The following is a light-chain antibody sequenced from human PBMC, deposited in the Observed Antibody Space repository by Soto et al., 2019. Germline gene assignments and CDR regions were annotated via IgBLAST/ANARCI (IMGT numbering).Light chain of an antibody. CDR2: DAS. Sequence: EIVLTQSPATLSLSPGERATLSCRASQSVSAYLAWYQQKPDQAPRLLIYDASNRATGIPARFSGSGSGTDFTLTISRLEPEDFAVYYCQQYGSSPYTFGLGTKLEIK. J-gene: IGKJ2*01. CDR3: QQYGSSPYT. CDR1: QSVSAY. V-gene: IGKV3-11*01.